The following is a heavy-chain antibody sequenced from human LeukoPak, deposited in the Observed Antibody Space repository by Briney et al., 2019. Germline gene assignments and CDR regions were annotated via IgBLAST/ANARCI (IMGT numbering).Heavy chain of an antibody. CDR1: GFTFSSYA. CDR3: ARRSGDREFEY. D-gene: IGHD7-27*01. Sequence: GGSLRLSCAASGFTFSSYAITWVRQAPGKGLEWVSAISGSGGSTHYTDSVKGRFTISRDNSKNILYLQMNSLRAEDTAVYYCARRSGDREFEYWGQGTLVTVSS. J-gene: IGHJ4*02. V-gene: IGHV3-23*01. CDR2: ISGSGGST.